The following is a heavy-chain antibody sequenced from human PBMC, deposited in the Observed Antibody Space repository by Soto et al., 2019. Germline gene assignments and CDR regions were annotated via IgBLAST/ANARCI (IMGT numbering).Heavy chain of an antibody. CDR1: GGTFSSYA. V-gene: IGHV1-69*13. CDR3: ARGPYYYDSSGYYYWDY. D-gene: IGHD3-22*01. J-gene: IGHJ4*02. Sequence: SVKVSCKASGGTFSSYAISWVRQAPGQGLEWMGGIIPIFGTANYAQKFQGRVTITADESTSTAYMELSSLRSEDTAVYYCARGPYYYDSSGYYYWDYWGQGTLVTVSS. CDR2: IIPIFGTA.